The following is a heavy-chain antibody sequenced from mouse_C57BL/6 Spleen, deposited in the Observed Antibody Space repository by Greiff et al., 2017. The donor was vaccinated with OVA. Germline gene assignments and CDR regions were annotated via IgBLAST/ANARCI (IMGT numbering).Heavy chain of an antibody. CDR1: GFTFSSYG. Sequence: EVQLVESGGDLVKPGGSLKLSCAASGFTFSSYGMSWVRQTPDKRLEWVATISSGGSYTYYPDSVKGRFTISRDNAKNTLYLQMSSLKSEDTAMYYCARHEEDDHYFDYWGQGTTLTVSS. V-gene: IGHV5-6*01. CDR3: ARHEEDDHYFDY. CDR2: ISSGGSYT. J-gene: IGHJ2*01.